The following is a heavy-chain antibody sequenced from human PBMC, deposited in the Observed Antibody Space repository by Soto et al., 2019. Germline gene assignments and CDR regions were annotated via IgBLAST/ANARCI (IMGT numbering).Heavy chain of an antibody. V-gene: IGHV3-30-3*01. CDR1: GFTFSSYA. J-gene: IGHJ5*02. D-gene: IGHD5-12*01. CDR2: ISYDGSNK. Sequence: GGSLRLSCAASGFTFSSYAMHWVRQAPGKGLEWVAVISYDGSNKYYADSVKGRFTISRDNSKNTLYLQMNSLRAEDTAVYYCARENVEMATITWFDPCGQGTIVTVYS. CDR3: ARENVEMATITWFDP.